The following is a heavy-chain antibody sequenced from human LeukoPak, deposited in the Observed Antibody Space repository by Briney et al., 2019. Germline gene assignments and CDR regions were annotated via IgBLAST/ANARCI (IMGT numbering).Heavy chain of an antibody. CDR3: ARDPYSSSSSYFDY. CDR2: IYYSGST. CDR1: GGSISSYY. J-gene: IGHJ4*02. D-gene: IGHD6-6*01. Sequence: SETLSLTCTVSGGSISSYYWNWIRQPPGKGLEWIGYIYYSGSTNYNPSLKSRVTISVDTSKNQFSLKLSSVTAADTAVYYCARDPYSSSSSYFDYWGQGTLVTVSS. V-gene: IGHV4-59*01.